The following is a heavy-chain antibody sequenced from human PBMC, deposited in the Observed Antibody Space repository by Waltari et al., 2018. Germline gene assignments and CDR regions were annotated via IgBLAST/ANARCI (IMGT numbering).Heavy chain of an antibody. J-gene: IGHJ4*02. CDR3: AGTPVGVTFLYFDY. Sequence: QVQLQQWGAGLLKPSETLSLTCAVYGGSFSGYYWSWIRQSPGKGLEWIGEINYSGSTNYTPALKSRVTISIDTSKTQFSLELTSVTGADTAVYYCAGTPVGVTFLYFDYWGQGTLVTVSS. CDR1: GGSFSGYY. CDR2: INYSGST. V-gene: IGHV4-34*01. D-gene: IGHD1-26*01.